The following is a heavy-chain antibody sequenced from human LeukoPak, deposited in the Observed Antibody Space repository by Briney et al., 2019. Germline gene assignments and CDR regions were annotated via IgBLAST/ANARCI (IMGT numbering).Heavy chain of an antibody. CDR3: ARDPTNTSGYYAYFDY. V-gene: IGHV1-18*01. D-gene: IGHD5-12*01. CDR2: ISAYNGDT. J-gene: IGHJ4*02. Sequence: ASVKVSCKASGYTFRNYGITWVRQAPGQGLEWMGWISAYNGDTHYAQNLQGTVPLTTATSTSTAYMEVRSLRSDDTAVYYCARDPTNTSGYYAYFDYWGQGTLVTVSS. CDR1: GYTFRNYG.